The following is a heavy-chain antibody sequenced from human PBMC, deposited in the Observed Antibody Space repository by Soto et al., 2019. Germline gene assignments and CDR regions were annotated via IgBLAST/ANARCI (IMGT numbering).Heavy chain of an antibody. CDR3: AKGGVDTIFGDWFDP. J-gene: IGHJ5*02. CDR1: GFTFSSYA. Sequence: EVQLLESGGGLVQPGGSLRLSCAASGFTFSSYAMSWVRQAPGKGLEWVSAISGSGGSTYYADSVKGRITISRDNSKNTLYLQMNSLRAEDTAVYYCAKGGVDTIFGDWFDPWGQGTLVTVSS. D-gene: IGHD3-3*01. V-gene: IGHV3-23*01. CDR2: ISGSGGST.